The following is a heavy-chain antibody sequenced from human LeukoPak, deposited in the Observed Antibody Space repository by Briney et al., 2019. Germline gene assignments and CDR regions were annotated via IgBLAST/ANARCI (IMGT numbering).Heavy chain of an antibody. V-gene: IGHV4-59*08. J-gene: IGHJ4*02. D-gene: IGHD3-10*01. CDR3: ARHKVHYPGSGNSYAMGFDY. CDR1: GGSISSYS. Sequence: SETLSLTCIVSGGSISSYSWNWIRQSPGKGLEWVGYISHSGTTSYNSSLKSRVTISVDTSKNQLSLKLTSVTAADTAVYYCARHKVHYPGSGNSYAMGFDYWGQGILVTVSS. CDR2: ISHSGTT.